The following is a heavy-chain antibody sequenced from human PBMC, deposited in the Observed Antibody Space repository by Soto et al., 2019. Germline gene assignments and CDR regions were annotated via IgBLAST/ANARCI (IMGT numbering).Heavy chain of an antibody. Sequence: QMQLVQSGPEVKKPGTSVKVSCKASGFTFTSSAMQWVRQARGQRLEWIGWIVVGSGNTNYAQKFQERVTITRDMATSTADMELSSLRSEDTAVYYCATGYYYDSSGHRRRMYYFDYWGQGTLVTVSS. V-gene: IGHV1-58*02. CDR2: IVVGSGNT. J-gene: IGHJ4*02. D-gene: IGHD3-22*01. CDR1: GFTFTSSA. CDR3: ATGYYYDSSGHRRRMYYFDY.